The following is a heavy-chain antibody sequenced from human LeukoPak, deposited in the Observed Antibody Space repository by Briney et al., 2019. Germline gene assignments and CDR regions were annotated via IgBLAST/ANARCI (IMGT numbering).Heavy chain of an antibody. V-gene: IGHV3-11*01. CDR1: GFTFSDYY. Sequence: GGSLRLSCAASGFTFSDYYMSWIRQAPGKGLEWVSYISSSGSTIYYADSVKGRFTISRDNAKNSLCLQMNSLRAEDTAVYYCARDPYYYDSSGYSGYWGQGTLVTVSS. J-gene: IGHJ4*02. CDR2: ISSSGSTI. D-gene: IGHD3-22*01. CDR3: ARDPYYYDSSGYSGY.